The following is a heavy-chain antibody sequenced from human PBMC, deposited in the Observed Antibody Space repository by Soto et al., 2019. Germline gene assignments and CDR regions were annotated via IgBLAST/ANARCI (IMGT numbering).Heavy chain of an antibody. Sequence: DVQLVESGGGLIQPGGSLRLSCAASGCTVSSNYMSWVRQAPGKGLEWVSVISSGGSTYYADSVKGRFTISRDNSKNTLYLQMNILRAEDTAVYYCARDRVESGYPEYFQHWGQGTLVTVSS. V-gene: IGHV3-53*01. D-gene: IGHD3-22*01. CDR3: ARDRVESGYPEYFQH. J-gene: IGHJ1*01. CDR1: GCTVSSNY. CDR2: ISSGGST.